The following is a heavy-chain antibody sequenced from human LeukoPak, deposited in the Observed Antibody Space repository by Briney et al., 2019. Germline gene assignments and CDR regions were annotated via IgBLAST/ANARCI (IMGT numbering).Heavy chain of an antibody. D-gene: IGHD3-10*01. CDR2: IYYSGST. V-gene: IGHV4-59*01. Sequence: SETLSLTCTVSGGSISSYYWSWIRQPPEKGLERIGYIYYSGSTNYNPSLKSRVTISVDTSKNQFSLKLSSVTAADTAVYYCVRRKVRRVMALDWFDPWGQGTLVTVSS. CDR1: GGSISSYY. J-gene: IGHJ5*02. CDR3: VRRKVRRVMALDWFDP.